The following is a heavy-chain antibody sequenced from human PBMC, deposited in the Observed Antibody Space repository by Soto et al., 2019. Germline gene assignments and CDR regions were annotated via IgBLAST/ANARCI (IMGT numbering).Heavy chain of an antibody. V-gene: IGHV3-23*01. Sequence: EVQLLESGGGLVQPGGSLRLSCAASGVPFSTYAMSWVRQAPGKGLEWVSTITAGGGTTYYADPVKGRFTISRDSSKNTLHLQMNSLRAEDTAIYCCATATFLYYYDSSGFCYFDYWGQGTLVTVSS. CDR2: ITAGGGTT. J-gene: IGHJ4*02. CDR3: ATATFLYYYDSSGFCYFDY. CDR1: GVPFSTYA. D-gene: IGHD3-22*01.